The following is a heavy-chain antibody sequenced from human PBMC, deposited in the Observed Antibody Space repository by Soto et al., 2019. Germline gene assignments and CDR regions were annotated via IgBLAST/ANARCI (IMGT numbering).Heavy chain of an antibody. J-gene: IGHJ4*02. CDR3: ARLGGFFQALDS. V-gene: IGHV4-59*08. D-gene: IGHD2-15*01. Sequence: PSETLSLTCTVSGGSISPYYWSWIRQPPGKGLEWIGYIYFGGTTKYNPSLKSRVSTSVDTSKNQFSLKLTSVTAADTAVYYCARLGGFFQALDSWGQGTLVTVSS. CDR2: IYFGGTT. CDR1: GGSISPYY.